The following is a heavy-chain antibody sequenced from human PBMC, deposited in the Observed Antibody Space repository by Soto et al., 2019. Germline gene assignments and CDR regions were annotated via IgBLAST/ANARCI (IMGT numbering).Heavy chain of an antibody. V-gene: IGHV4-59*01. CDR1: GDSISSYY. D-gene: IGHD3-10*01. Sequence: PETLSLTCTVSGDSISSYYWSWIRQPPGKGPEWIGYIYYSGSTNYNPSLKSRVTISLDTSKNQFSLKLSSVTAAETAVYYRARSLAGYGAGRYRGWDPTFDYWGQGTLVTVSS. CDR2: IYYSGST. CDR3: ARSLAGYGAGRYRGWDPTFDY. J-gene: IGHJ4*02.